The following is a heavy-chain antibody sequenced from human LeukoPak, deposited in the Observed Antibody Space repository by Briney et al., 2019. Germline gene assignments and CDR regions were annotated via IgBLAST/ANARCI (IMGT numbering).Heavy chain of an antibody. CDR2: ISSSSTYI. D-gene: IGHD6-6*01. Sequence: GGSLRLSCAASGFTFRSYSMNWARQAPGKGLEWVSTISSSSTYIYYADSVKGRFTISRDNAENSVYLQMDSLRGDDTAVYYCARDLSLAAPGGFDYWGQGTLVTVSS. CDR3: ARDLSLAAPGGFDY. V-gene: IGHV3-21*01. CDR1: GFTFRSYS. J-gene: IGHJ4*02.